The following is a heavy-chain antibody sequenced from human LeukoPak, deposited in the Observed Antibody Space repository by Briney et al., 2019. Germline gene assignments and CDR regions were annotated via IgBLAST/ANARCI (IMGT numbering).Heavy chain of an antibody. V-gene: IGHV3-23*01. J-gene: IGHJ4*02. D-gene: IGHD6-19*01. CDR3: ARDQESSGWYAEYYFDY. Sequence: PGGSLRLSCAASGLTFSNYAMSWVRQAPGKGLDWVSAISGTGGTTYYADSVKGRFTISRDNSKNTLYLQMNSLRAEDTAVYYCARDQESSGWYAEYYFDYWGQGTLVTVSS. CDR2: ISGTGGTT. CDR1: GLTFSNYA.